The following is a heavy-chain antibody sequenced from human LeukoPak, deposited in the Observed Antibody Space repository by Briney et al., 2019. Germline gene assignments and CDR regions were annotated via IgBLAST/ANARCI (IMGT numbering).Heavy chain of an antibody. J-gene: IGHJ3*02. D-gene: IGHD3-10*01. CDR3: ARDGMVRGVIIWDAFDI. Sequence: GGSLRLSCAASGFSFSNSSMNWVRQAPGKGLEWVSYISSSSSTIYYADSVKGRFTISRDNAKNSLYLQMNSLRDEDTAVYYCARDGMVRGVIIWDAFDIWGQGTMVTVSS. V-gene: IGHV3-48*02. CDR2: ISSSSSTI. CDR1: GFSFSNSS.